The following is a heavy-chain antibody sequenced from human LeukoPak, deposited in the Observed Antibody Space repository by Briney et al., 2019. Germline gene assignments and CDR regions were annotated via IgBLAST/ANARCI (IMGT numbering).Heavy chain of an antibody. Sequence: ASVKVSCKTSGDTFADYIIHWVRQAPGQGLEWMGRINANSGGTEYQQKFQGRVTMTRDTSISTAYVEVNWLISDDTAIYYCARDVSSTPNWKFDYWGQGTLVTVSS. CDR1: GDTFADYI. V-gene: IGHV1-2*06. CDR2: INANSGGT. CDR3: ARDVSSTPNWKFDY. D-gene: IGHD1-20*01. J-gene: IGHJ4*02.